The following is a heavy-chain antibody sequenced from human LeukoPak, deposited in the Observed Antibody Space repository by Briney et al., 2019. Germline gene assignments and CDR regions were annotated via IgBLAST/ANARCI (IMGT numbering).Heavy chain of an antibody. CDR2: INHSGST. J-gene: IGHJ4*02. D-gene: IGHD1-26*01. V-gene: IGHV4-34*01. CDR1: GGSFSGYY. Sequence: SETLSLTCPVYGGSFSGYYWSWIRQPPGKGLEWIGEINHSGSTNYNPSLKSRVTITVDTSKNQFSLKLSSVTAADTAVYYCARQMEASGSYYGGLDYWGQGTLVTVSS. CDR3: ARQMEASGSYYGGLDY.